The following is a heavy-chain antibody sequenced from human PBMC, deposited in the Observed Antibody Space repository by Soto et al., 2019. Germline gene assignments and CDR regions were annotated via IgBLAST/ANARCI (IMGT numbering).Heavy chain of an antibody. CDR3: ARHCSSRSCHLDVY. J-gene: IGHJ4*02. CDR1: GYTISTYS. CDR2: IYPKGSYS. V-gene: IGHV5-10-1*01. Sequence: GESLKLSCTGSGYTISTYSSSWVRQPPGKGLEWMGRIYPKGSYSDYSPSLQGHVTFSVDKSINTASMHGTSLQASDTAIYYCARHCSSRSCHLDVYWGQGTLVTVSS. D-gene: IGHD2-2*01.